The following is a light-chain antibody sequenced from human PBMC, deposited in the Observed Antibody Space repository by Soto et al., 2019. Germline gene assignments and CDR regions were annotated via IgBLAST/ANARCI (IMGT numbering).Light chain of an antibody. V-gene: IGKV3-11*01. Sequence: EIVLTQSPATLSLSPGERATLSCRASQSVSGALAWYQQKPGQAPRLLIYDASNRAAGIPARFSGSGSGTDFPLTISSLGPEDFAVYYCQQRRNWPITFGQGTRREIK. J-gene: IGKJ5*01. CDR2: DAS. CDR1: QSVSGA. CDR3: QQRRNWPIT.